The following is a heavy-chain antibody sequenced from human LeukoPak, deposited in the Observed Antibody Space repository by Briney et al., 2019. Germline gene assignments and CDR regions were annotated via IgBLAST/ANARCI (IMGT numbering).Heavy chain of an antibody. Sequence: SETLSLTCTVSGGSISDYYWSWIRQPPGKGLEWIGYIYYSGSTKYNPSLKSRVTISVDTSKNQFSLKLSSVTAADTAVYYCARHASSNSVPDYWGQGTLVTVSS. V-gene: IGHV4-59*08. CDR1: GGSISDYY. CDR2: IYYSGST. J-gene: IGHJ4*02. D-gene: IGHD4-11*01. CDR3: ARHASSNSVPDY.